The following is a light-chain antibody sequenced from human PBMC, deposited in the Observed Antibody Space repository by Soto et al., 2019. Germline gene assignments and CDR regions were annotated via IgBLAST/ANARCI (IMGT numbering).Light chain of an antibody. CDR3: HQFGSSPIT. Sequence: EIVVTQSPATLSLSPGERATLSCGASQSVSSSYLAWHQQKPGLAPRLLIYDASSRATGIPDRFSGSGSGTGFTLTILRLEHEEFSVDACHQFGSSPITFGHGTPLEIK. CDR2: DAS. J-gene: IGKJ5*01. V-gene: IGKV3D-20*01. CDR1: QSVSSSY.